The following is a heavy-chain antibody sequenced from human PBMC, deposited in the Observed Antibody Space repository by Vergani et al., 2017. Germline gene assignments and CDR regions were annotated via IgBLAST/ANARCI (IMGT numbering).Heavy chain of an antibody. CDR3: ARANNKATLNGFDP. D-gene: IGHD1/OR15-1a*01. V-gene: IGHV1-2*02. CDR2: INPNSGGT. CDR1: GYTFTGYY. J-gene: IGHJ5*02. Sequence: QVQLVQSGAEVKKPGASVKVSCKASGYTFTGYYMHWVRQAPGQGLEWMGWINPNSGGTNYAQKFQGRVTLTRDTSISTAYMELSMLRSDDTAVYYCARANNKATLNGFDPWGQGTLVTVSS.